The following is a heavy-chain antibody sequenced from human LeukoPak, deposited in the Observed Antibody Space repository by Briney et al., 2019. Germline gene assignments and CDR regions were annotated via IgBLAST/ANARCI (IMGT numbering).Heavy chain of an antibody. CDR1: GASISSSY. J-gene: IGHJ1*01. D-gene: IGHD3-10*01. V-gene: IGHV4-59*01. Sequence: PSETLSLTCTVSGASISSSYWTWIRQPPGKGLEWIGNIFYSGTTNYNPSLKSRVTISVDTSKNQFSLYLSSVTAADPAVYYCAIARGSEDAENFQLWGQGTLVTVSS. CDR3: AIARGSEDAENFQL. CDR2: IFYSGTT.